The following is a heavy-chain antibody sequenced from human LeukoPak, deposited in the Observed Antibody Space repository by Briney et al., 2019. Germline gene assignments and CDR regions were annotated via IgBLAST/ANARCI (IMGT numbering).Heavy chain of an antibody. V-gene: IGHV4-59*08. D-gene: IGHD3-22*01. CDR2: IYYSGST. Sequence: PSETLSLTCTVSGGSISGYYWSWIRQPPGKGLECIGYIYYSGSTNYNPSLKSRVTISVDTSRNQFSLKLTSVTAADMAVYYCAKVSDRDSSGYYWGFEYWGQGTLVTVSS. CDR3: AKVSDRDSSGYYWGFEY. CDR1: GGSISGYY. J-gene: IGHJ4*02.